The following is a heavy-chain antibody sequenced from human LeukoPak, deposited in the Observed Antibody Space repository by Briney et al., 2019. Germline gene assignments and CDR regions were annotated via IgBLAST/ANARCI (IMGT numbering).Heavy chain of an antibody. D-gene: IGHD2/OR15-2a*01. CDR1: GGSFTGNY. CDR3: ARDPKRKHLRILPTDY. V-gene: IGHV4-34*01. CDR2: INHSGST. J-gene: IGHJ4*02. Sequence: SETLSLTCAVYGGSFTGNYWSWIRQHPGKGLEWIVEINHSGSTNYNPSLKSRVSISVDTSKNQFSLKLSSVTAADAAVYDCARDPKRKHLRILPTDYWGQGTLVTVSS.